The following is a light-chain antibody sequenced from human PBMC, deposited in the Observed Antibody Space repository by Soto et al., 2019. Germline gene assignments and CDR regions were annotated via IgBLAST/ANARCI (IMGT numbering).Light chain of an antibody. Sequence: DIQMTQSPSSLSASVGDRVTITCQASQDIAICLNWYQQKPGKAPKLLISDASTLETGVPSRFSGSGSETDFTFTISGLQPEDIATYYCQQYDNVPLTFGGGTKVEIK. CDR3: QQYDNVPLT. CDR1: QDIAIC. CDR2: DAS. J-gene: IGKJ4*01. V-gene: IGKV1-33*01.